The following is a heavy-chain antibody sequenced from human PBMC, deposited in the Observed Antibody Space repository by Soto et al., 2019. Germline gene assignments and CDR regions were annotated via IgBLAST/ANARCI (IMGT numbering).Heavy chain of an antibody. J-gene: IGHJ6*03. Sequence: GGSPRLSCAASGFTFSRSWMSWVRQGPGKGLEWVAHIKYDGGKTYYVDSVKGRFTISRDNAKNSLYLQINSLRAEDTALYYCARAPWSRAIGNMDVWGKGTTVTVSS. CDR1: GFTFSRSW. V-gene: IGHV3-7*04. D-gene: IGHD1-26*01. CDR2: IKYDGGKT. CDR3: ARAPWSRAIGNMDV.